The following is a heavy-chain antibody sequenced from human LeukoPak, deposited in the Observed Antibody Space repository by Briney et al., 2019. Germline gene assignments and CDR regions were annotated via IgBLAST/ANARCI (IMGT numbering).Heavy chain of an antibody. CDR3: AKLLDSGYAVGPFDI. CDR1: GFTFDDYA. Sequence: GGSLRLSCAASGFTFDDYAMHWVRQAPGKGLEWVSSISWDSGSIGYADSVKGRFTVSRDNAKNSLYLQMNSLRAEEMALYYCAKLLDSGYAVGPFDIWGQGTMVTVSS. J-gene: IGHJ3*02. V-gene: IGHV3-9*03. D-gene: IGHD5-12*01. CDR2: ISWDSGSI.